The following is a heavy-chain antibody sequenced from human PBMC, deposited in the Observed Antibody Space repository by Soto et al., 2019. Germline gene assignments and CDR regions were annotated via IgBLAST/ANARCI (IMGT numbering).Heavy chain of an antibody. D-gene: IGHD1-26*01. V-gene: IGHV2-5*02. CDR3: AYRLYGGWVTGSYYAY. J-gene: IGHJ4*02. CDR1: GFSLSTNGAG. CDR2: VYWDDDK. Sequence: QITLKESGPTLVKPTQTLTLTCTFSGFSLSTNGAGVGWIRQPPAKALQWLAVVYWDDDKRYSPSLKSRLTITNDTSKNQVVLTMTNMDPVDKATSYCAYRLYGGWVTGSYYAYWGPGTLVTVSS.